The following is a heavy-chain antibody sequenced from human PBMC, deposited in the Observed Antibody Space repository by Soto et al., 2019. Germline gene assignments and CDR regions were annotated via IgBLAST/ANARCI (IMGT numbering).Heavy chain of an antibody. CDR2: IFQTGST. Sequence: QVQLQESGPGLVKPSGTLSLTCDVSGDSIRSSNWWSWVRQSPEKGLEWIGEIFQTGSTYYNPSPKSRATISVDEAKNQFSLNLSSVTAADTAVYYCARWTRFRFGDANPWYFDLWGRGTLVTVSS. J-gene: IGHJ2*01. CDR1: GDSIRSSNW. CDR3: ARWTRFRFGDANPWYFDL. V-gene: IGHV4-4*02. D-gene: IGHD3-10*01.